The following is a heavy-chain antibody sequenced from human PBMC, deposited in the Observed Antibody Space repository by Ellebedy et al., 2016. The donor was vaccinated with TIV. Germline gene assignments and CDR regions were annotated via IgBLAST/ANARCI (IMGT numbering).Heavy chain of an antibody. CDR1: GFTFSSYG. CDR3: ARGSPDYVWGSYRRNYYFDY. J-gene: IGHJ4*02. Sequence: GESLKISCAASGFTFSSYGMHWVRQAPGKGLEWVAVIWYDGSNKYYADSVKGRFTISRDNSKNTLYLQMNSLRAEDTAVYYCARGSPDYVWGSYRRNYYFDYWGQGTLVTVSS. D-gene: IGHD3-16*02. V-gene: IGHV3-33*01. CDR2: IWYDGSNK.